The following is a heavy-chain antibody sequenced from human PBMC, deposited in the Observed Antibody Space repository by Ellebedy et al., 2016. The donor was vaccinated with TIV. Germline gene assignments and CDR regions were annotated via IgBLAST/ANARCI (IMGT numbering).Heavy chain of an antibody. Sequence: ASVKVSXXVSGYTLTELSMHWVRQAPGKGLEWMGGFDPEDGETIYAQKFQGRVTMTEDTSTDTAYMELSSLRSEDTAVYYCATGGRAVAGKAHNYYFDYWGQGTLVTVSS. CDR2: FDPEDGET. V-gene: IGHV1-24*01. CDR1: GYTLTELS. D-gene: IGHD6-19*01. J-gene: IGHJ4*02. CDR3: ATGGRAVAGKAHNYYFDY.